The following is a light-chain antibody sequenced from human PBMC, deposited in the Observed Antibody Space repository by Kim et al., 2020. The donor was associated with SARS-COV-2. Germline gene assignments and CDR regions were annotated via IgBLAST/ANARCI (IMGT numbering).Light chain of an antibody. V-gene: IGKV3-20*01. Sequence: SQGERATLSCRAGQSVSSSYLAWYQQKPGQAPRLLIYGASSRATGIPDKFSGSGSGTDFTLTISRLEPEDFAVYHCQHFGSSGGYTFGQGTKLEIK. CDR1: QSVSSSY. J-gene: IGKJ2*01. CDR3: QHFGSSGGYT. CDR2: GAS.